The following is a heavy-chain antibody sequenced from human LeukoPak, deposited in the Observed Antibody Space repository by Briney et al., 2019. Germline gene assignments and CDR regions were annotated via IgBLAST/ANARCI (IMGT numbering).Heavy chain of an antibody. CDR1: GGSISSSSYY. D-gene: IGHD3-22*01. J-gene: IGHJ6*03. V-gene: IGHV4-39*01. CDR3: ARQSYYYDSSGSYYYMDA. Sequence: PSETLSLTCTVSGGSISSSSYYWGWIRQPPGKGLEWIGSIYYSGSTYYNPSLKSRVTISVDTSKNQFSLKLSSVTAADTAVYYCARQSYYYDSSGSYYYMDAWGKGTTVTVSS. CDR2: IYYSGST.